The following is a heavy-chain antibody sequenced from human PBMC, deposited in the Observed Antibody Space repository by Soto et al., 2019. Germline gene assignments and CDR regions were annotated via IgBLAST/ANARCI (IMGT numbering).Heavy chain of an antibody. CDR2: IYYSGNP. V-gene: IGHV4-59*12. Sequence: PSETLSLTCSISGGSISGYHWDWIRQTPGKGLEWIGNIYYSGNPYYNPSLKSRVTISVDRSKNQFSLKLSSVTAADTAVYYCARVPSPWGQGTLVTVSS. J-gene: IGHJ5*02. CDR3: ARVPSP. CDR1: GGSISGYH.